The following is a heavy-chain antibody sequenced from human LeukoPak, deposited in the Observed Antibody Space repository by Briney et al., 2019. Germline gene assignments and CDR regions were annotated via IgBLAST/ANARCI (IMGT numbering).Heavy chain of an antibody. V-gene: IGHV4-39*01. Sequence: PSETLSLTCTVSGGSISGTDLYWGWIRQLPGRGLEWIGNIHSTGNSFCNPSLKSRVTISVDTSKNQFSLKLSSVTAADTAVYYCEKDSHLDVWGHGTTVTVSS. CDR2: IHSTGNS. D-gene: IGHD2-15*01. CDR1: GGSISGTDLY. CDR3: EKDSHLDV. J-gene: IGHJ6*02.